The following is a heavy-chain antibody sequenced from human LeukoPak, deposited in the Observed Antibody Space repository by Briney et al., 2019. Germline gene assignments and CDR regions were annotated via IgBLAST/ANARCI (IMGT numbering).Heavy chain of an antibody. J-gene: IGHJ4*02. Sequence: GGSLRLSCAASGLTFSSYAMSWVRQAPGEGLEWVSTISGSGGSTYYADSVKGRFTISRDNSKNTLYLQMNSLRAEDTAVYYCAKRAYDYVWGSYRDIDYWGQGTLVTVSS. D-gene: IGHD3-16*02. CDR3: AKRAYDYVWGSYRDIDY. CDR2: ISGSGGST. CDR1: GLTFSSYA. V-gene: IGHV3-23*01.